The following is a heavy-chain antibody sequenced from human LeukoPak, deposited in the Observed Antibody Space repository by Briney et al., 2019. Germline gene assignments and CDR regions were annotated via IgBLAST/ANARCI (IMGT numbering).Heavy chain of an antibody. D-gene: IGHD1-26*01. CDR1: GGSISSGSYY. CDR3: ASLVGATTNDAFDI. CDR2: IYTSGST. Sequence: SQTLSLTCTVSGGSISSGSYYWSWIRQPAGKGLEWIGRIYTSGSTNYNPSHKSRVTISVDTSKNQLSLKLSSVTAADTAVYYCASLVGATTNDAFDIWGQGTIVTVSS. J-gene: IGHJ3*02. V-gene: IGHV4-61*02.